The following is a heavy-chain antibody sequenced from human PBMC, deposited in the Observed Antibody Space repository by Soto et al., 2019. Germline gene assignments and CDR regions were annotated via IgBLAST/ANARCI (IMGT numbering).Heavy chain of an antibody. J-gene: IGHJ6*02. V-gene: IGHV3-30*18. CDR3: AKIPSYYYDSSGYSQDYYYYGMDG. D-gene: IGHD3-22*01. Sequence: QVQLVESGGGVVQPGRSLRLSCAASGFTFSSYGMHWVRQAPGKGLEWVAVISYDGSNKYYADSVKGRFTISRDNSKNTLYLQMNSLRAEDTAVYYCAKIPSYYYDSSGYSQDYYYYGMDGWGQGTTVTVSS. CDR1: GFTFSSYG. CDR2: ISYDGSNK.